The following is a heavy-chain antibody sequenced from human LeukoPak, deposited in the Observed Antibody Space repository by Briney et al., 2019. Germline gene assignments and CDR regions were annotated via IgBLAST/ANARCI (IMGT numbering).Heavy chain of an antibody. CDR2: INSDGSST. Sequence: GGSLRLSCAASGFTFSSYWMHWVRQAPGKGLVWVSRINSDGSSTSYADSVKGRFTISRDNAKNTLYLQMNSLRAEDTAVYYCAREIGSSWYLGMDVWGQGTTVTVSS. D-gene: IGHD6-13*01. CDR3: AREIGSSWYLGMDV. CDR1: GFTFSSYW. V-gene: IGHV3-74*01. J-gene: IGHJ6*02.